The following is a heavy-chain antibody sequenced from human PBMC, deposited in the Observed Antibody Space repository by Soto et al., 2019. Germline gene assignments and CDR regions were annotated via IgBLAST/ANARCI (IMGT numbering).Heavy chain of an antibody. CDR3: ARLRDGDY. J-gene: IGHJ4*02. CDR1: GYAFTTYG. CDR2: ISAHNGNT. V-gene: IGHV1-18*01. Sequence: QVHLVQSGAEVKKPGASVKVSCKGSGYAFTTYGITWVRQAPGQGLEWMGWISAHNGNTNYTQKLQGRVTVTRDTSTSTAYMELRSVRSDGTAVYYCARLRDGDYGGQGAEVTVSS. D-gene: IGHD6-6*01.